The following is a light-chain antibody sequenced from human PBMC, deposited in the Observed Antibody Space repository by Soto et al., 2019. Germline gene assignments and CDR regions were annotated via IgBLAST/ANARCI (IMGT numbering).Light chain of an antibody. Sequence: IQMTQSPSSLSASVGDRVTITCRASQSISSYLNWYQQKPGKAPKVLIYGASNLQSGVPPRFSGSGSGTDFTLAISSLQPEDSATYYCLQDINYPWTFGQGTKVDSK. CDR1: QSISSY. CDR2: GAS. V-gene: IGKV1-6*01. CDR3: LQDINYPWT. J-gene: IGKJ1*01.